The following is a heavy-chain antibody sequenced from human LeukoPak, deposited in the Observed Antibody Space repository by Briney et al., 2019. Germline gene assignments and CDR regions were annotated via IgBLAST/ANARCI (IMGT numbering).Heavy chain of an antibody. D-gene: IGHD2-2*02. CDR1: GGSISSGGYY. CDR3: ARVAIPGPKEDYGMDV. V-gene: IGHV4-31*03. Sequence: SETLSLTCTVSGGSISSGGYYWSWIRQHPGKGLEWIGSIYYSGSTYYNPSLKSRVTISVDTSKNQFSLKLSSVTAADTAVYYCARVAIPGPKEDYGMDVWGQGTTVTVSS. CDR2: IYYSGST. J-gene: IGHJ6*02.